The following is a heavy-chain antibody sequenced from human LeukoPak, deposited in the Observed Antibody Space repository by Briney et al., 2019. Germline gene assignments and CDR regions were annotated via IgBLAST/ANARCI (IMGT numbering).Heavy chain of an antibody. D-gene: IGHD3-10*01. CDR3: ARGRTGYGSGSYPPYFDY. J-gene: IGHJ4*02. CDR1: GFTFSSYA. CDR2: ISGSGGST. V-gene: IGHV3-23*01. Sequence: PGASLRLSCAASGFTFSSYAMSWVRQAPGKGLEWVSAISGSGGSTYYADSVKGRFTISRDNSKNTLYLQMNSLRAEDTAVYYCARGRTGYGSGSYPPYFDYWGQGTLVTVSS.